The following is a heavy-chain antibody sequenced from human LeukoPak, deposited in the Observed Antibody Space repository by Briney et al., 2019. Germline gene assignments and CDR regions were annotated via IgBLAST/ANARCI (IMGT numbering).Heavy chain of an antibody. J-gene: IGHJ4*02. V-gene: IGHV3-30*02. D-gene: IGHD3-16*01. Sequence: WVRQAPGKVLEWVAFIRHDGSIKNYADSVKGRSTISRDNSKNTLYLQMNSLRAEDTAVYYCAKDSLADIDYWGQGTLVTVSS. CDR2: IRHDGSIK. CDR3: AKDSLADIDY.